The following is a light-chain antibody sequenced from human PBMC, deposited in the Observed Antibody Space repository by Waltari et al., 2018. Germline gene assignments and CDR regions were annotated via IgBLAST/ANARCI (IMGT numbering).Light chain of an antibody. J-gene: IGLJ2*01. Sequence: SYVRTQPPSVSVDPGQTARITWGGNNIGSKSGHWYQQKPGQAPVLVIYYDSDRPSGIPERFSGSNSGNTATLTISRVEAGDEADYYCQVWDSSSDVVFGGGTKLTVL. CDR1: NIGSKS. CDR2: YDS. V-gene: IGLV3-21*04. CDR3: QVWDSSSDVV.